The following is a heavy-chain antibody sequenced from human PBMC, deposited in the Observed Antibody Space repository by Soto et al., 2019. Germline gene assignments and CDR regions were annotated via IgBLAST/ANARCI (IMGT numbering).Heavy chain of an antibody. Sequence: QVQLQESGPGLVKPSETLSLSCSDSGGSISGHYWSWVRQTPGKGLEWIGYMYYSGSTNYNPSLKRRVTISVDTSKTHFSLRLTSGTAADTAVYYCARGPYYDLIWNYYYMDVWGKGTTVTVSS. V-gene: IGHV4-59*11. CDR1: GGSISGHY. D-gene: IGHD3-16*01. J-gene: IGHJ6*03. CDR2: MYYSGST. CDR3: ARGPYYDLIWNYYYMDV.